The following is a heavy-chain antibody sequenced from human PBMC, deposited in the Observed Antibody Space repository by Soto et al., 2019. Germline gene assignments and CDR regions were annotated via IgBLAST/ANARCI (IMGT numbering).Heavy chain of an antibody. CDR1: GFTFSSYA. D-gene: IGHD3-3*01. J-gene: IGHJ4*02. CDR3: AKSHYNFWSGYPY. V-gene: IGHV3-23*01. Sequence: EVQLLESGGGLVQPGGSLRLSCAASGFTFSSYAMSWVGQAPGKGLEWISSISDSGGRTYYADSVKGRFTISRDNSKNTLFLQMNSLRAEDTAVYYCAKSHYNFWSGYPYWGQGTLVTVSS. CDR2: ISDSGGRT.